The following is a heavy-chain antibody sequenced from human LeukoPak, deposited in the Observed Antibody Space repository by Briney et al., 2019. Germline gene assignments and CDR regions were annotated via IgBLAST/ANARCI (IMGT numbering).Heavy chain of an antibody. D-gene: IGHD3-22*01. CDR2: ISSGSSYI. V-gene: IGHV3-21*01. J-gene: IGHJ4*02. CDR3: AKEGDSSSGDY. CDR1: GFTFSNFN. Sequence: GGSLRLSCAASGFTFSNFNMNWVRQAPGKGLERVSSISSGSSYIYYADSVKGRFTTSRDNAKNSLYLQMNSLRAEDTAVYYCAKEGDSSSGDYWGQGTLVTVSS.